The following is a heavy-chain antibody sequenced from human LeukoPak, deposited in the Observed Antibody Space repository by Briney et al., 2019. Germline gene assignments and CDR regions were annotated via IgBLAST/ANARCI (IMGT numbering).Heavy chain of an antibody. D-gene: IGHD2-2*01. CDR1: GYTFTDSY. Sequence: ASVKVSCKASGYTFTDSYIHWMRQTPGQRPVWMGRINPNTGVTNFAADFQDRVTMTRDTSITTAYMELSSLRSDDTAIYYCARGLVEDQIHIHMDVWGKGTTVIVSS. CDR3: ARGLVEDQIHIHMDV. CDR2: INPNTGVT. V-gene: IGHV1-2*06. J-gene: IGHJ6*03.